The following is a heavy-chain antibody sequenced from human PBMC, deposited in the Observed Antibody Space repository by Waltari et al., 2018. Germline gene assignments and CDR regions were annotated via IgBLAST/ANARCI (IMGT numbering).Heavy chain of an antibody. CDR3: ARGRMAYYYDSRGYRGFDY. J-gene: IGHJ4*02. CDR2: ISAYNGNT. CDR1: GYPFTSYG. Sequence: QVQLVQSGAEVKKPGASVKVSCQASGYPFTSYGIRWVRQAPGQGLEWMGWISAYNGNTNYAQKLQGRVTMTTDTSTSTAYMELRSLRSDDTAVYYCARGRMAYYYDSRGYRGFDYWGQGTLVTVSS. V-gene: IGHV1-18*01. D-gene: IGHD3-22*01.